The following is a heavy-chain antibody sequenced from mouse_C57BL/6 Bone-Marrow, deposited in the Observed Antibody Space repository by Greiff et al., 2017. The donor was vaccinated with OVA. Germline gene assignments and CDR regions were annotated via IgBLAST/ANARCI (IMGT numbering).Heavy chain of an antibody. CDR3: ARRYYGSIWYFDV. D-gene: IGHD1-1*01. V-gene: IGHV1-55*01. J-gene: IGHJ1*03. Sequence: QVQLQQPGAELVKPGASVKMSCTASGYTFTSYWITWVKQRPGHGLEWIGDIYPGSGSTNYNEKFKSKATLTVDTSSSTAYMQLSGLTSEDSAVYYCARRYYGSIWYFDVWGTGTTVTVSS. CDR1: GYTFTSYW. CDR2: IYPGSGST.